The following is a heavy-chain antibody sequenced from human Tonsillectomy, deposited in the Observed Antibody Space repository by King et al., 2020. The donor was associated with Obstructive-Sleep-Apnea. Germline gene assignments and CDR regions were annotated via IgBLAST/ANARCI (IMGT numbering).Heavy chain of an antibody. CDR1: GYSFNSYW. J-gene: IGHJ4*02. CDR3: ARTYCTNGVCYRVDY. D-gene: IGHD2-8*01. Sequence: QLVQSGAEVKKPGESLKISCKGSGYSFNSYWIGWVGQMPGKGLEWMGIIYPGDSDTRYSPSFQGQVTISADKSISTAYLQWSSLKASDTAMYYCARTYCTNGVCYRVDYWGQGTLVTVSS. V-gene: IGHV5-51*01. CDR2: IYPGDSDT.